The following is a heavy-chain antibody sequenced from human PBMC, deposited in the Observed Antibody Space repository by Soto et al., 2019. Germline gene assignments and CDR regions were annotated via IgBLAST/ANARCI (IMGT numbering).Heavy chain of an antibody. CDR3: AREEEARYCNGGGCIPFDY. J-gene: IGHJ4*02. D-gene: IGHD2-15*01. CDR2: ISFDGSNK. Sequence: GGSLRLSCAASGFTFDKYAMHWVRQAAGKWLEWVALISFDGSNKYYTDSVKGRFSISRDNSKSTLYLQMNSMRADDTAAYYCAREEEARYCNGGGCIPFDYWGQGTLVPVSS. CDR1: GFTFDKYA. V-gene: IGHV3-30*04.